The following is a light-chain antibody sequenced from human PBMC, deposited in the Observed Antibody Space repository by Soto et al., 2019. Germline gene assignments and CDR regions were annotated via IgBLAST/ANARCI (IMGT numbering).Light chain of an antibody. CDR1: QDISNY. Sequence: IQMTQSPSSLSASVGDRVTITCQASQDISNYLNWYQQKPGKAPKLLIYDASNLETGVPSRFSGSGSGTDFTFTISSLQPEDIATYYCQQDDNRPLTFGGGTKV. CDR3: QQDDNRPLT. V-gene: IGKV1-33*01. CDR2: DAS. J-gene: IGKJ4*01.